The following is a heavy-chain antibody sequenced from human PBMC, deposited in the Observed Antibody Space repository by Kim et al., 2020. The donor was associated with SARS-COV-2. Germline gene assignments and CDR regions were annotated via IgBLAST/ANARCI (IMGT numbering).Heavy chain of an antibody. V-gene: IGHV1-2*02. CDR1: GYTFSGYY. J-gene: IGHJ6*02. Sequence: ASVKVSCKASGYTFSGYYMHWVRQAPGQGLEWMGWINPNSGGTNYAQKFQGRVTMTRDTSISTAYMELSRLRSDDTALYYCARGGPVWFEELLGSGMDVWGQGTTVTVSS. CDR2: INPNSGGT. CDR3: ARGGPVWFEELLGSGMDV. D-gene: IGHD3-10*01.